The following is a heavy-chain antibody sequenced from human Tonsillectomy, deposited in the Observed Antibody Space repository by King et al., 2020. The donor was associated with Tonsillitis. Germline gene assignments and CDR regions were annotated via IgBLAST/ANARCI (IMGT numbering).Heavy chain of an antibody. CDR1: DDSISSYY. V-gene: IGHV4-4*07. Sequence: VQLQESGPGLVKPSETLSLTCTVSDDSISSYYWTWIRQPAGKGLEYIGRFYTSGSTSGSTNYNPSLKSRVTVSVDKSKNHFSLQLSSVTAADPAVYYCASGLGGNPPAYWGQGTLVTVSS. CDR2: FYTSGSTSGST. CDR3: ASGLGGNPPAY. D-gene: IGHD4-23*01. J-gene: IGHJ4*02.